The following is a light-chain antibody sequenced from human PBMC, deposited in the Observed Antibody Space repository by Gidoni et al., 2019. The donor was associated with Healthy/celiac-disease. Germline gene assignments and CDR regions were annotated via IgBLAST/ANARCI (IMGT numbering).Light chain of an antibody. Sequence: EIVLTQSPGTLSLSPGERATLSCRASQRVSSSYLAWYQQKPGQAPRLLIYGASSRATGIPDRFSGSGSGTDFTLTISRLEPEDFVVYYCQQYGSSPGTFGQGTKVEIK. V-gene: IGKV3-20*01. CDR1: QRVSSSY. J-gene: IGKJ1*01. CDR3: QQYGSSPGT. CDR2: GAS.